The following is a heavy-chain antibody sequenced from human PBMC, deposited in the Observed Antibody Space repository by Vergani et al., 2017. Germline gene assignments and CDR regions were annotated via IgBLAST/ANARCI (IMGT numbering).Heavy chain of an antibody. V-gene: IGHV3-30*01. J-gene: IGHJ3*02. CDR3: ARVSASLWRPINAFDI. CDR1: GFTFSSYA. Sequence: QVQLVESGGGVVQPGGSLRLSCAASGFTFSSYAMHWVRQAPGKGLEWVAVISYDGSNKYYADSVKGRFTISRDNSKNTLYLQMNSLRAEDTAVYYCARVSASLWRPINAFDIWGQGTMVTVSS. D-gene: IGHD3-10*01. CDR2: ISYDGSNK.